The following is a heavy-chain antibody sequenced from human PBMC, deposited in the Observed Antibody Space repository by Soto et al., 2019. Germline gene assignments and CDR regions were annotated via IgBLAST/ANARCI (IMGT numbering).Heavy chain of an antibody. D-gene: IGHD2-2*01. CDR1: GFTFSSYA. Sequence: GGSLRLSCAASGFTFSSYAMSWVRQAPGKGLEWVSSINGSGGTTYYADSVKGRFTISRDNSKNTLYLQMNSLRAEDTAVYYCARDQGRSITCHLDYWGQGTLVTVSS. CDR3: ARDQGRSITCHLDY. J-gene: IGHJ4*02. V-gene: IGHV3-23*01. CDR2: INGSGGTT.